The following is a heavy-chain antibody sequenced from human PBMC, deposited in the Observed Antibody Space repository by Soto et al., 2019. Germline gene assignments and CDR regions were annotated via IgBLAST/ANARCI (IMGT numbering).Heavy chain of an antibody. CDR2: IYYSGST. CDR3: ARQSYDSSDYLDY. J-gene: IGHJ4*01. Sequence: SETLSLTCTVSGDSISSTSYYWGWIRQPPGKGLEWIGSIYYSGSTDYNPSLKSRVTISVDTSRIHFSLKLISVTAADTAIYYCARQSYDSSDYLDYWGHGTLVTVS. CDR1: GDSISSTSYY. V-gene: IGHV4-39*01. D-gene: IGHD3-22*01.